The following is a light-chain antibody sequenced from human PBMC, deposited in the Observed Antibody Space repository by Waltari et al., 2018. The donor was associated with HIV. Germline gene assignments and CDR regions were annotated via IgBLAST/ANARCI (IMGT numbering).Light chain of an antibody. CDR1: PLATKY. CDR3: QTWDSNFYV. J-gene: IGLJ1*01. Sequence: SYELTQPPSVSVSPGQTASIPCSGDPLATKYIWWYQQKSGQSPVLVIYQDSKRPPGIPERFSGSNSGHTATLTISGTQTVDEADYYCQTWDSNFYVFGTGTKVTVL. CDR2: QDS. V-gene: IGLV3-1*01.